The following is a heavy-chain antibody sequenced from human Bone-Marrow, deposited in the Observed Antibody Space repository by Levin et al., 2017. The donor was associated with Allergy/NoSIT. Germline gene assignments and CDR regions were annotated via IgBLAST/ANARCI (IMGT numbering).Heavy chain of an antibody. V-gene: IGHV4-59*01. Sequence: SETLSLTCTVSGGSISSEYWSWIRQSPGKGLEWLGFIYYSGSTKYNPSLKSPITISVDTSRTRFSLTLKSVTAADTAVYYCARLQDYSSGYGAQYVDVWGQGAKVTVSS. J-gene: IGHJ6*02. CDR2: IYYSGST. CDR3: ARLQDYSSGYGAQYVDV. D-gene: IGHD3-22*01. CDR1: GGSISSEY.